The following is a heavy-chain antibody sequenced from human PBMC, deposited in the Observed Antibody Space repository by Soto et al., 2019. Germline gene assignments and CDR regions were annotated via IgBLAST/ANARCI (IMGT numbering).Heavy chain of an antibody. CDR3: ARDASYYSLWSGYYPSRNGMDV. J-gene: IGHJ6*02. V-gene: IGHV3-33*01. D-gene: IGHD3-3*01. Sequence: QVQVVESVGGVVQPGRSLRLSCAASGFTFSSFGMHWVRQAPGKGLEWVSLIWYDGSKKSYGDSVKGRFTISRDNSRNTEYLQMNSLRADDTAVYYCARDASYYSLWSGYYPSRNGMDVWGQGTTVTVSS. CDR1: GFTFSSFG. CDR2: IWYDGSKK.